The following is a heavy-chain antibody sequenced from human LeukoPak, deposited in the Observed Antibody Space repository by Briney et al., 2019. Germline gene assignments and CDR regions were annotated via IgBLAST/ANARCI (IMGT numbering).Heavy chain of an antibody. V-gene: IGHV3-7*01. CDR1: GFTLSGDW. J-gene: IGHJ4*02. CDR3: ARGRYSSRSGGYYFDI. D-gene: IGHD2-2*01. CDR2: IKKDGIEK. Sequence: GGSLRLSCVVSGFTLSGDWMSWVRQAPGKGLEWVANIKKDGIEKYYVESVKGRFTISRDNAKNSLYLQMNSLRAEDTAVYYCARGRYSSRSGGYYFDIWGQGTLVTVSS.